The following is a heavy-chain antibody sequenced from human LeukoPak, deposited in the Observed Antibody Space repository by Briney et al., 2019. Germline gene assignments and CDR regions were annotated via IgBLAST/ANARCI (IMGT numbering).Heavy chain of an antibody. Sequence: GGSLRLSCAASGFTLTSHALSWVRQAPGKGLDWVSAITGSGGDTYYADSVKGRFTISRDNSKNTLYLQMNSLRDEDTAVYYCALSSSRKTDYWGQGTLVTVSS. V-gene: IGHV3-23*01. CDR1: GFTLTSHA. J-gene: IGHJ4*02. D-gene: IGHD2-2*01. CDR3: ALSSSRKTDY. CDR2: ITGSGGDT.